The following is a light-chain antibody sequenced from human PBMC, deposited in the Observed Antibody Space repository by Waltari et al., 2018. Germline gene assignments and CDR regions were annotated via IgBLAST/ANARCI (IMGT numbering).Light chain of an antibody. Sequence: QSALTQPPSASGSPGQSVAISCPGTSTAVGGYNSVSWYQHHPGKAPKLMIYEVSKRPSGVPDRFSGSKSGNTASLTVSGLRAEDEADYYCASYGGRNNWIFGGGTKLTVL. J-gene: IGLJ2*01. CDR1: STAVGGYNS. V-gene: IGLV2-8*01. CDR2: EVS. CDR3: ASYGGRNNWI.